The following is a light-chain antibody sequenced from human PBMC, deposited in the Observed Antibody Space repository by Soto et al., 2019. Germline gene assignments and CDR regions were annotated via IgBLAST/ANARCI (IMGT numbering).Light chain of an antibody. CDR3: ASWDSRLAAVL. V-gene: IGLV1-51*02. CDR1: TFNIGNNF. Sequence: QSVLTQPPSVSAAPGRTVTISCSGGTFNIGNNFVSWYQQFPGTAPKLLIYGNTERPSGIPDRFSASKSGTSASLDIIGLQTGDEADYYCASWDSRLAAVLFGGGTQLTVL. CDR2: GNT. J-gene: IGLJ7*01.